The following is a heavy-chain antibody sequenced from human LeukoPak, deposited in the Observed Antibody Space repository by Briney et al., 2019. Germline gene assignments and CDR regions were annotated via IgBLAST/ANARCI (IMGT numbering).Heavy chain of an antibody. Sequence: QTGGSLRLSCAASGFPFSSHGMSWVRQAPGKGLEWVSGIIGGGGSTYYADSVKGRSTISGDNSRNTLFLQMNSLRAEDTAVYYCARETPVAAPHHAFDIWGQGTKVTVSS. CDR3: ARETPVAAPHHAFDI. CDR1: GFPFSSHG. V-gene: IGHV3-23*01. J-gene: IGHJ3*02. CDR2: IIGGGGST. D-gene: IGHD6-19*01.